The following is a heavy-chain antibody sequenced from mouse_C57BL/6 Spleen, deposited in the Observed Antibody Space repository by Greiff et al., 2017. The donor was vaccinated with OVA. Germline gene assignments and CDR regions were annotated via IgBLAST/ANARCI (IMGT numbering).Heavy chain of an antibody. CDR1: GYTFTSYT. Sequence: QVQLQQSGAELARPGASVKMSCKASGYTFTSYTMHWVKQRPGQGLEWIGYINPSSGYTKYNQKFKDKATLNADKSSSTAYMQLSSLTSEDSAVYYCARCDYYGSSWYFDVWGTGTTVTVSS. CDR2: INPSSGYT. CDR3: ARCDYYGSSWYFDV. D-gene: IGHD1-1*01. J-gene: IGHJ1*03. V-gene: IGHV1-4*01.